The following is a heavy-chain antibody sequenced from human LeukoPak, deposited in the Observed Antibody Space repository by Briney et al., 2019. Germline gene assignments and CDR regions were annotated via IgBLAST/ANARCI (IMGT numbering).Heavy chain of an antibody. D-gene: IGHD5-18*01. CDR2: IYSGGST. V-gene: IGHV3-53*01. CDR3: AKDGNGYRYYLDY. J-gene: IGHJ4*02. Sequence: GGSLRLSCAASGFTVSGNYMSWVRQAPGKGLEWVSVIYSGGSTYYADSVKGRFTISRDNSKNTLYLQMNSLRAEDTAVYYCAKDGNGYRYYLDYWGQGTLVTVSS. CDR1: GFTVSGNY.